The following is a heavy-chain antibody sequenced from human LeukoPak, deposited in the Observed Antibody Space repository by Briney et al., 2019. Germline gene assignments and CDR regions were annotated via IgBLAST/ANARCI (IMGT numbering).Heavy chain of an antibody. CDR2: ISWNSGSI. D-gene: IGHD3-10*01. V-gene: IGHV3-9*01. CDR3: AKDIYYGRVYYYGMDV. J-gene: IGHJ6*02. CDR1: GFTFDDYA. Sequence: GGSLRLSCAASGFTFDDYAMHWVRQAPGKGLEWVSGISWNSGSIGYADSVKGRFTISRDNAKNSLYLQMNSLRAEDTALYYCAKDIYYGRVYYYGMDVWGRGTTVTVSS.